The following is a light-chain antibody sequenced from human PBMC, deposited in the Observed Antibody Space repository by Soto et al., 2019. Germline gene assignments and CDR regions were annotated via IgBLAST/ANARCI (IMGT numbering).Light chain of an antibody. CDR1: QEISNY. CDR3: QKYNSALI. V-gene: IGKV1-27*01. Sequence: DIRLTQSPSSLSASVGERITITCRASQEISNYLAWYQQKPGKLPQLLIYTASTLQSGVPSRFSGSGSGTHFTLTISSLQPEDVATYYCQKYNSALIVGQGTRREIK. J-gene: IGKJ5*01. CDR2: TAS.